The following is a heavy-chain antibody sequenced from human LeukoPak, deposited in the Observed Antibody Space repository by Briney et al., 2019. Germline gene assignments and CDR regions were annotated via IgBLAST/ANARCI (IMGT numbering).Heavy chain of an antibody. CDR2: ISHDGSNK. V-gene: IGHV3-30*18. CDR3: AKDHWFGELLSRPGAFDI. D-gene: IGHD3-10*01. Sequence: PGRSLRLSCAASGFTFSSYGMHWVRQAPGKGLEWVAVISHDGSNKYYADSVKGRFTISRDNSKNTLYLQMNSLRAEDTAVYYCAKDHWFGELLSRPGAFDIWGQGTMVTVSS. CDR1: GFTFSSYG. J-gene: IGHJ3*02.